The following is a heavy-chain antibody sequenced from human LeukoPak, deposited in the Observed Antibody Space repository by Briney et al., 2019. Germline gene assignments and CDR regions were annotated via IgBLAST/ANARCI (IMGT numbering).Heavy chain of an antibody. J-gene: IGHJ4*02. V-gene: IGHV3-23*01. CDR1: GFTFSSYS. CDR3: ARGTHDFWSGYPNNFDY. Sequence: GGSLRLSCAASGFTFSSYSMNWVRQAPGKGLEWVSAISGSGGSTYYADSVKGRFTISRDNSKNTLYLQMNSLRAEDTAVYYCARGTHDFWSGYPNNFDYWGQGTLVTVSS. CDR2: ISGSGGST. D-gene: IGHD3-3*01.